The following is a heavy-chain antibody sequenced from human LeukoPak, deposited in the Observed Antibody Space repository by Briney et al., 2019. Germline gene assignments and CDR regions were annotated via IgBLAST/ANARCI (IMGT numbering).Heavy chain of an antibody. V-gene: IGHV4-4*07. CDR2: IHTSGST. CDR1: GVSISSYY. Sequence: SETLSLTCTVSGVSISSYYWSWIRQPAGKGLEWIGRIHTSGSTNYKSSFKSRVTMSVDTSKNQFSLKLNSVTAADTAVYYCARDVYYYGSGSYFLDYWGQGTLVTVSS. J-gene: IGHJ4*02. CDR3: ARDVYYYGSGSYFLDY. D-gene: IGHD3-10*01.